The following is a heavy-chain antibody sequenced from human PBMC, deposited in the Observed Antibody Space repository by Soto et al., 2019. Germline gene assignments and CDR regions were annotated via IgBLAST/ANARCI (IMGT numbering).Heavy chain of an antibody. Sequence: SGPTLVNPTQTLTLTCSFSGFSLTTTGAGVGWLRQPPGKALEWLALISWKDDNRYNPGLKNRLTFTKDPSKNHVVLTMTNMDPVDTGTYYCAHRYGGNYYRWYLDFWERGTRGTASS. CDR1: GFSLTTTGAG. V-gene: IGHV2-5*01. D-gene: IGHD1-26*01. CDR2: ISWKDDN. J-gene: IGHJ4*01. CDR3: AHRYGGNYYRWYLDF.